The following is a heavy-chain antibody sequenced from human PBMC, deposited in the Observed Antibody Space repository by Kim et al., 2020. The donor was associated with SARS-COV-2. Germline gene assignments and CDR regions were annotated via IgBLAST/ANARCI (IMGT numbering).Heavy chain of an antibody. V-gene: IGHV3-23*01. CDR3: AKDRNYFGSGTSNWFDP. D-gene: IGHD3-10*01. Sequence: SVKGRFTISRDNSKNTVYLQMSSLRGEDTAVYYCAKDRNYFGSGTSNWFDPWGQGTLVTVSS. J-gene: IGHJ5*02.